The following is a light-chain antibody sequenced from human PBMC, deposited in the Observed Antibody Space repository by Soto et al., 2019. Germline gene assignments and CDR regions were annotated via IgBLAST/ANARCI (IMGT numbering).Light chain of an antibody. V-gene: IGKV1-39*01. CDR2: AAS. CDR1: QSISND. J-gene: IGKJ1*01. Sequence: DIQMTQSPSSLSASVGDRVTITCRASQSISNDLNWYQQKPGKAPKLLIYAASNLQSGVPSRFSGSGSGTDFTLTISSLQPEDFATYYCQQSYSTPRTFGQGTKVEIK. CDR3: QQSYSTPRT.